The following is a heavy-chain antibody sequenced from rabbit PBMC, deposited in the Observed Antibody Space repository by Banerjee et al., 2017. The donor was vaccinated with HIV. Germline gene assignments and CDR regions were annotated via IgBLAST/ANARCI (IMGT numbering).Heavy chain of an antibody. Sequence: QEQLEESGGDLVKPEGSLTLTCTASGFTLSSSYWMCWVRQAPGKGLEWIACIYAGSGGNTYYASWAKGRFTISKTSSTTVTLQMTSLTAADTATYFCARAGGFENYFNLWGQGTLVTVS. J-gene: IGHJ4*01. CDR1: GFTLSSSYW. CDR2: IYAGSGGNT. CDR3: ARAGGFENYFNL. V-gene: IGHV1S45*01. D-gene: IGHD1-1*01.